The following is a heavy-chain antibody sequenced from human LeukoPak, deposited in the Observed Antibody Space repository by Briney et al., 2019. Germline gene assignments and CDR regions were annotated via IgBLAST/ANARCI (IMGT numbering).Heavy chain of an antibody. V-gene: IGHV4-39*01. Sequence: SETLSLTCTVSGGSISSTTHYWGWIRQPPGKGLEWIGSIYYSGNTDYNPSPKSRVTISVDTSKNQFSLKLNSVTAADTAVYYCARHPKGYFSRFDPWGQGTLVTVSS. CDR2: IYYSGNT. J-gene: IGHJ5*02. CDR3: ARHPKGYFSRFDP. CDR1: GGSISSTTHY. D-gene: IGHD2-15*01.